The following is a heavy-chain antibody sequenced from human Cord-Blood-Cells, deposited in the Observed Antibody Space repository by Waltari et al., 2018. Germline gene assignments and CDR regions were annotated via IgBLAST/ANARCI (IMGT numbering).Heavy chain of an antibody. CDR2: ISYDGSNK. Sequence: QVQLVESGGGVVQPGRSPRISCAASGFTFSSSALHWVRQAPGKGLEWVAVISYDGSNKYYADSVKGRFTISRDNSKNTLYLQMNSLRAEDTAVYYCARRSYYFDYWGQGTLVTVSS. J-gene: IGHJ4*02. CDR3: ARRSYYFDY. CDR1: GFTFSSSA. V-gene: IGHV3-30-3*01.